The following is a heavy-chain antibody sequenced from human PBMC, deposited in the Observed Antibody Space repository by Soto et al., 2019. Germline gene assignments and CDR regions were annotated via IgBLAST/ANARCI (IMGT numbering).Heavy chain of an antibody. CDR1: GGSISSYY. CDR2: IYYSGST. Sequence: SETLSLTCTVSGGSISSYYWSWIRQPPGKGLEWIGYIYYSGSTNYNPSLKSRVTISVDTSKNQFSLKLSSVTAADTAVYYCATQSSSWDPAFDYWGQGPLVTVSS. CDR3: ATQSSSWDPAFDY. D-gene: IGHD6-13*01. J-gene: IGHJ4*02. V-gene: IGHV4-59*08.